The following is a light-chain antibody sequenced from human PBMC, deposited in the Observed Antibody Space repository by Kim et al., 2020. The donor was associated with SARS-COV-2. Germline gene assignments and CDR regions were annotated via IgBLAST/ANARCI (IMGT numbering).Light chain of an antibody. CDR1: SSDVGGYNY. Sequence: GKTITISCTGTSSDVGGYNYGSWYQQHPGKAPKLMIYDVSNRPSGVSNRFSGSKSGNTASLTISGLQAEDEADYYCSSYTSSSPYVFGTGTKVTVL. J-gene: IGLJ1*01. CDR3: SSYTSSSPYV. CDR2: DVS. V-gene: IGLV2-14*03.